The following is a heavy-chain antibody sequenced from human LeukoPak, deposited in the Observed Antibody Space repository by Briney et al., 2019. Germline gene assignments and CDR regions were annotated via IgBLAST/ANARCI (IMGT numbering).Heavy chain of an antibody. V-gene: IGHV3-74*01. Sequence: GGSLRLSCAASGFTFSSYWMHWVRQAPGKGLVWVSRINSDGSSTSYADSVKGRFTISRDNAKNTLYLQMNSLRAEDTAVYYCARVMSGARSYDSSGYTLDYWGQGTLVTVSS. CDR3: ARVMSGARSYDSSGYTLDY. D-gene: IGHD3-22*01. CDR2: INSDGSST. J-gene: IGHJ4*02. CDR1: GFTFSSYW.